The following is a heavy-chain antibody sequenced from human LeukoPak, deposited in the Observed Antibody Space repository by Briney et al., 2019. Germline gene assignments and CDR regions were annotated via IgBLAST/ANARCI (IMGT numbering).Heavy chain of an antibody. D-gene: IGHD3-10*01. CDR2: ISSDGGTK. Sequence: GRSLRLSCVASGFTFSTYPMHWVRQAPGKGLEWVAVISSDGGTKYYADSVKGRFTLSRDNSRNTLDLQMNSLGPEDTAVYYCAKEYDSGGYGAYFDYWGQGTLVTVSS. CDR1: GFTFSTYP. CDR3: AKEYDSGGYGAYFDY. V-gene: IGHV3-30*04. J-gene: IGHJ4*02.